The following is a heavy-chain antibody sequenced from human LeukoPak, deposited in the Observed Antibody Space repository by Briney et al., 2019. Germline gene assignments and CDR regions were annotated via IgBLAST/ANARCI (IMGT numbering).Heavy chain of an antibody. D-gene: IGHD6-13*01. J-gene: IGHJ4*02. CDR3: ARGTAWYSSSWYFDY. CDR1: GFSFSSYA. V-gene: IGHV3-23*01. CDR2: IGGSGSST. Sequence: GGSLRLSCAASGFSFSSYAMTWVRQAPGKGLEWVSAIGGSGSSTYYPDSVQGRLLVSRDNSKSTLYLQMNSLRADDTAVYYCARGTAWYSSSWYFDYWGQGTLVTVSS.